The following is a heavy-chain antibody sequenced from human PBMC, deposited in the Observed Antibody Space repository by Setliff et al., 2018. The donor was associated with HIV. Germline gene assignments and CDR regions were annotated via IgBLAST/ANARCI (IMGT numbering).Heavy chain of an antibody. J-gene: IGHJ4*02. CDR2: IYYSGST. D-gene: IGHD4-17*01. Sequence: PSETLSLTCTVSGVSISSSSYYWGWIRQPPGKGLEWIGSIYYSGSTYYNPSLKSRVTISIDTSMNQFSLRLTSVTAADTAVYYCARQLTTLDYFDYWGQGTLVTVSS. CDR3: ARQLTTLDYFDY. V-gene: IGHV4-39*01. CDR1: GVSISSSSYY.